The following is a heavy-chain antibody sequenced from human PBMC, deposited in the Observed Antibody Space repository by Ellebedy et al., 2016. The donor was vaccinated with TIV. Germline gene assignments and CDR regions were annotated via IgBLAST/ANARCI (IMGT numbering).Heavy chain of an antibody. V-gene: IGHV1-2*02. CDR1: GYGFTGYY. D-gene: IGHD6-6*01. J-gene: IGHJ5*01. CDR3: ARALAARPVGNWFES. CDR2: INPNNGGT. Sequence: ASVKVSXKASGYGFTGYYIHWVRKAPGEGLEWMGSINPNNGGTKSAQTFQGRVTMNRDTSITTAYMEMTSLRSDDTAVYYCARALAARPVGNWFESWGQGTLVTVSS.